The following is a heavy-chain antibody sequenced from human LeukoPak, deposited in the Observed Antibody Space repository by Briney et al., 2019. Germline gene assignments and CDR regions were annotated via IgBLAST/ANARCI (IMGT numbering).Heavy chain of an antibody. CDR3: ARDVPAHYYDSSGYYYVDY. Sequence: SVKVSRKASGGTFSSYAISWVRQAPGQGLEWMGRIIPIFGTTNYAQKFQGRVTITADKSTSTAYMELSSLRSEDTAVYYCARDVPAHYYDSSGYYYVDYWGQGALVTVSS. V-gene: IGHV1-69*06. CDR2: IIPIFGTT. J-gene: IGHJ4*02. D-gene: IGHD3-22*01. CDR1: GGTFSSYA.